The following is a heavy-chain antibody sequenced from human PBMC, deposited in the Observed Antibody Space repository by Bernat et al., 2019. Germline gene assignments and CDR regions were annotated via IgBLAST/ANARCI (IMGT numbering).Heavy chain of an antibody. CDR1: GFTFSSYA. Sequence: QVQLVESGGGMVQPGRSLRLSCAASGFTFSSYAMHWVRQAPGKGLEWVAVISYDGSNKYYADSVKGRFTISRDNSKNTLYLQMNSLRAEDTAVYYCARPYSSGWEDAFDIWGQGTMVTVSS. CDR2: ISYDGSNK. D-gene: IGHD6-19*01. J-gene: IGHJ3*02. V-gene: IGHV3-30-3*01. CDR3: ARPYSSGWEDAFDI.